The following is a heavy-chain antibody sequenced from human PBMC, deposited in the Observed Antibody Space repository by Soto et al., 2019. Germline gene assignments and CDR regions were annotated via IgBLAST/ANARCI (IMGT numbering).Heavy chain of an antibody. V-gene: IGHV3-23*01. CDR2: ISGSGGST. CDR3: AKGYCSSTSCYASAFDI. D-gene: IGHD2-2*01. CDR1: GVTFSSYA. J-gene: IGHJ3*02. Sequence: PGGSLRLSCAASGVTFSSYAMSWVRQAPGKGLEWVSAISGSGGSTYYADSVKGRFTISRDNSKNTLYLQMNSLRAEDTAVYYCAKGYCSSTSCYASAFDIWGQGTMVTVSS.